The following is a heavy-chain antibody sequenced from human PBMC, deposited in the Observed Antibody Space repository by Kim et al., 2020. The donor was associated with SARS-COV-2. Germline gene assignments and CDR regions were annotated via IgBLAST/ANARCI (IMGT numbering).Heavy chain of an antibody. CDR2: IYYSGST. D-gene: IGHD6-13*01. Sequence: SETLSLTCTVSGGSISSYYWSWIRQPPGKGLEWIGYIYYSGSTNYNPSLKSRVTISVDTSKNQFSLKLSSVTAADTAVYYCAITPSSSWLFDYWGQGTLVTLSS. V-gene: IGHV4-59*13. CDR1: GGSISSYY. CDR3: AITPSSSWLFDY. J-gene: IGHJ4*02.